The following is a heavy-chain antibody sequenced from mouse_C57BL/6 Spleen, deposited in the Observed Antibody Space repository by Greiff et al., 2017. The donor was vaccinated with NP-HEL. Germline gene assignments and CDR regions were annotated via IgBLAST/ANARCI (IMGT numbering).Heavy chain of an antibody. CDR3: ASYYSNYRCYFDY. D-gene: IGHD2-5*01. V-gene: IGHV1-63*01. J-gene: IGHJ2*01. CDR2: IYPGGGYT. Sequence: QVHVKQSGAELVRPGTSVKMSCKASGYTFTNYWIGWAKQRPGHGLEWIGDIYPGGGYTNYNEKFKGKATLTADKSSSTAYMQFSSLTSEDSAIYYCASYYSNYRCYFDYWGQGTTLTVSS. CDR1: GYTFTNYW.